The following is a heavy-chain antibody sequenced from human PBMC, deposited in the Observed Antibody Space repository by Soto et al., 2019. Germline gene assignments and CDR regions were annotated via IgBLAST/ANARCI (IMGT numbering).Heavy chain of an antibody. J-gene: IGHJ4*02. CDR2: IWYDGSNK. Sequence: GGSLRLSCAASGFTFSSYGMHWVRQAPGKGLEWVAVIWYDGSNKYYADSVKGRFTISRDNSKNTLYLQMNSLRAEDTAVYYCARDPSRMGDTLDYWGQGTLVTVSS. CDR1: GFTFSSYG. D-gene: IGHD1-26*01. CDR3: ARDPSRMGDTLDY. V-gene: IGHV3-33*01.